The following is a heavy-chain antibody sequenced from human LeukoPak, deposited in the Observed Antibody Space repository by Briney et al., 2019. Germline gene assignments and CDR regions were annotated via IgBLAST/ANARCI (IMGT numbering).Heavy chain of an antibody. CDR1: GGSISSSGHY. CDR3: ATQQGGNPAY. CDR2: VHYSGST. J-gene: IGHJ4*02. V-gene: IGHV4-39*01. D-gene: IGHD1-14*01. Sequence: PSETLSLTCTDSGGSISSSGHYWGWIRQAPGKGLEWIGSVHYSGSTYYSPSLQSRVSISVDTSKNQFSLNFKSMTAADTAVYYCATQQGGNPAYWGQGTLVTVSS.